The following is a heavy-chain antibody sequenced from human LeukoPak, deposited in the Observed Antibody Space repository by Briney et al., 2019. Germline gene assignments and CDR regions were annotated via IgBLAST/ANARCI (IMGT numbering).Heavy chain of an antibody. Sequence: GGSLRLSCAASGFTFSSYAMSWVRQAPGKGLEWVSAISGSGGSTYYADSVKGRFTISRDNSKNTLYLQMNSLRAEDTAVYYCAKDLNSSSWPAVYYYYYHGMDVWGQGTTVTVSS. J-gene: IGHJ6*02. CDR3: AKDLNSSSWPAVYYYYYHGMDV. D-gene: IGHD6-13*01. V-gene: IGHV3-23*01. CDR1: GFTFSSYA. CDR2: ISGSGGST.